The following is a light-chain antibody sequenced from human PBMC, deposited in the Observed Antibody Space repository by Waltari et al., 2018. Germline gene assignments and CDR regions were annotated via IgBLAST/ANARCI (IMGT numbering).Light chain of an antibody. Sequence: QSALTQPASVSGSRGQSITISCTGTSRDVGSYNYVPWYQQHPGNAPKLMIYDVSKRPSGVSNRFSGSKSGNTASLTISGLQAEDEADYYCTSYTSSNTYVFGTGTKVTVL. J-gene: IGLJ1*01. V-gene: IGLV2-14*01. CDR1: SRDVGSYNY. CDR2: DVS. CDR3: TSYTSSNTYV.